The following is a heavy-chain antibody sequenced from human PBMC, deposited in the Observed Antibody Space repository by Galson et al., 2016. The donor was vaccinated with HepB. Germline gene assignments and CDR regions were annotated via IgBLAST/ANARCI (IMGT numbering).Heavy chain of an antibody. D-gene: IGHD2-2*01. Sequence: SLRLSCAVSGFTFNNYAVSWVRKVPGKGLEWVSTIGALATGGTHYADPVRGRFTISKDNSLNTLYLQMNSLRAEDTAIYYCTKDQLIVIVPAAGNWFDPWGQGTLVTVSS. CDR2: IGALATGGT. V-gene: IGHV3-23*01. CDR1: GFTFNNYA. J-gene: IGHJ5*02. CDR3: TKDQLIVIVPAAGNWFDP.